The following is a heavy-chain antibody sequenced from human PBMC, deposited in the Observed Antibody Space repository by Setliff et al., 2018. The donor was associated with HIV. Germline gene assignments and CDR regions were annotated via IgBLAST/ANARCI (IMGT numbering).Heavy chain of an antibody. D-gene: IGHD3-22*01. Sequence: EASVKVSCKASGYSFTDYYIHWVRQAPGQGLEWMGWINPKSDGTNYAQKFQGWITMTRDTSISTAYMELSRLRSDDTAVYYCARGMDYYDTSGYYQCYFDYWGQGTLVTVSS. CDR1: GYSFTDYY. V-gene: IGHV1-2*04. CDR2: INPKSDGT. J-gene: IGHJ4*02. CDR3: ARGMDYYDTSGYYQCYFDY.